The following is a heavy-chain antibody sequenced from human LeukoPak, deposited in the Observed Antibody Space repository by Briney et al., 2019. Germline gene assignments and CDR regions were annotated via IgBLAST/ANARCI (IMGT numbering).Heavy chain of an antibody. CDR1: GYTFTGYY. Sequence: ASVKVSCKASGYTFTGYYMHSLRQAPGQGPEWMGRINPNGGGTNYAQKFRGRVSMTRDTSISTAYMELGRLTSDDTAVYCCARALFGVLPGVMDVWGQGPTVTVSS. V-gene: IGHV1-2*06. CDR2: INPNGGGT. J-gene: IGHJ6*02. CDR3: ARALFGVLPGVMDV. D-gene: IGHD3-3*01.